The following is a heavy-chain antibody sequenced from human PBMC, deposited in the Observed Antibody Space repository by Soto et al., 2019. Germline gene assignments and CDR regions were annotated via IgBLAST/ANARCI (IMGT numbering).Heavy chain of an antibody. Sequence: PSETLSLTCAVYGGSFSGYYWSWIRQPPGKGLEWIGEINHSGSTNYNPSLKSRVTISVDNGKNSLYLQMNSLRGEDTAVYYCERDGGGGVFDFWGQGTMVTVS. CDR1: GGSFSGYY. J-gene: IGHJ3*01. V-gene: IGHV4-34*01. CDR3: ERDGGGGVFDF. CDR2: INHSGST. D-gene: IGHD3-16*01.